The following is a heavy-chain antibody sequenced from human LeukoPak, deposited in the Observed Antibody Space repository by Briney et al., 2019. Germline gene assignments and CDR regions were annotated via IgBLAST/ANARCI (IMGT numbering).Heavy chain of an antibody. Sequence: PSETLSLTCTVSGGSISSSSYYWGWIRQPPGKGLEWIGSIYYSGSTYYNPSLKSRVTISVDRSKNQFSLKLSSVTAADTAVYYCARALYLRYVWYFDLWGRGTLVTVSS. J-gene: IGHJ2*01. CDR3: ARALYLRYVWYFDL. D-gene: IGHD5-12*01. V-gene: IGHV4-39*07. CDR1: GGSISSSSYY. CDR2: IYYSGST.